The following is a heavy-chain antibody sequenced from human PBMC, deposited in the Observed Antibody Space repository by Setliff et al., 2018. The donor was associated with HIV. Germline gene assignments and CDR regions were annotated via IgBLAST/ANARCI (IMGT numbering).Heavy chain of an antibody. CDR1: GVSISNYY. V-gene: IGHV4-4*08. CDR2: IYTSGIT. D-gene: IGHD3-10*01. CDR3: ARNTRAGDFDY. Sequence: PSETLSLTCSVSGVSISNYYWSWIRQPPGKGLEWIGYIYTSGITNYNPSLKSRVTMSVDTSKNQFSLRLTSVTAADTAVYYCARNTRAGDFDYWGQGTLVTVSS. J-gene: IGHJ4*02.